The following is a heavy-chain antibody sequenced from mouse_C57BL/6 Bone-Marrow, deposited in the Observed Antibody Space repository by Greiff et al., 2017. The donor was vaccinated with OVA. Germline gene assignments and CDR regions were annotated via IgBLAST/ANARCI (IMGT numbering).Heavy chain of an antibody. D-gene: IGHD1-1*01. CDR3: ARKGDYYGSSYWYFDV. CDR2: ISNLAYSI. J-gene: IGHJ1*03. CDR1: GFTFSDYG. V-gene: IGHV5-15*01. Sequence: EVQRVESGGGLVQPGGSLQLSCAASGFTFSDYGMAWVRQAPRKGPEWVAFISNLAYSIYYADTVTGRFTISRENAKNTLYLEMSSLRSEDTAMYYCARKGDYYGSSYWYFDVWGTGTTVTVSS.